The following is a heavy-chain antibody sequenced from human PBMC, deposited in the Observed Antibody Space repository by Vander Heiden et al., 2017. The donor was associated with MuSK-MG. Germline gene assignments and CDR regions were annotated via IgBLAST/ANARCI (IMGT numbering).Heavy chain of an antibody. CDR3: AHRVDGTTCYIGDGVYDIRRHGQVGDV. J-gene: IGHJ6*01. CDR2: IYWNDDK. V-gene: IGHV2-5*01. CDR1: RFALTTGGVG. Sequence: QVALKDSGPTLVKPTQTLTLTCAFSRFALTTGGVGVGWIRPPPGQAMEWLARIYWNDDKRYRPSLKSSLTITKDNSKNQVVRTMPNMDAVDTPTYDCAHRVDGTTCYIGDGVYDIRRHGQVGDV. D-gene: IGHD2-15*01.